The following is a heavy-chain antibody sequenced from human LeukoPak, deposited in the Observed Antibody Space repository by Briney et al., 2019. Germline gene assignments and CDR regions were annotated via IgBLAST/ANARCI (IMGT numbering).Heavy chain of an antibody. V-gene: IGHV4-39*01. CDR2: IYYSGST. J-gene: IGHJ4*02. Sequence: PSQTLSLTCTVSGGSISSGGYYWSWIRQPPGKGLEWIGSIYYSGSTYYNPSLKSRVTISVDTSKNQFSLKLSSVTAADTAVYYCASAPQAYYYDSSGRSPFYYWGQGTLVTVSS. CDR3: ASAPQAYYYDSSGRSPFYY. CDR1: GGSISSGGYY. D-gene: IGHD3-22*01.